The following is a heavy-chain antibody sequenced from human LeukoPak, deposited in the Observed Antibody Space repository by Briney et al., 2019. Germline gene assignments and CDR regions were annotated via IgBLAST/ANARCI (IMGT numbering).Heavy chain of an antibody. CDR1: GGTFSSYT. V-gene: IGHV1-69*02. Sequence: SVKVSCKASGGTFSSYTISWVRQAPGQGLEWMGRIIPILGLANYAQKFQGRVTITADKSTSTAYMELSSLRSEDTAVYYCARAFWGDQPLFDYWGQGTLVTVSS. D-gene: IGHD3-16*01. J-gene: IGHJ4*02. CDR2: IIPILGLA. CDR3: ARAFWGDQPLFDY.